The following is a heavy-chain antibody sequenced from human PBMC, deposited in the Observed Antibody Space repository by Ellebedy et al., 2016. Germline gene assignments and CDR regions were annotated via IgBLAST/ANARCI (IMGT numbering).Heavy chain of an antibody. J-gene: IGHJ3*02. V-gene: IGHV1-2*04. CDR1: GYTFTGYY. CDR3: ARVRYCSSTSCHTSPGDDAFDI. CDR2: INPNSGGT. D-gene: IGHD2-2*02. Sequence: SVKVSCXASGYTFTGYYMHWVRQAPGQGLEWMGWINPNSGGTNYAQKFQGWVTMTRDTSISTAYMELSRLRSDDTAVYYCARVRYCSSTSCHTSPGDDAFDIWGQGTMVTVSS.